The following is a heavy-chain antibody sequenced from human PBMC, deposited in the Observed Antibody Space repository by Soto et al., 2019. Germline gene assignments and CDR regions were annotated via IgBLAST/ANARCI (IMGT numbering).Heavy chain of an antibody. CDR2: IIPIFGTA. CDR3: ARDHLGYTAVDAFDI. Sequence: SVKVSCKASGGTFSSYAISWVRQAPGQGLEWMGGIIPIFGTANYAQKFQGRVTITADESTSTAYMELSSLRSEDTAVYYCARDHLGYTAVDAFDIWGQGTMVTVSS. D-gene: IGHD5-12*01. J-gene: IGHJ3*02. V-gene: IGHV1-69*13. CDR1: GGTFSSYA.